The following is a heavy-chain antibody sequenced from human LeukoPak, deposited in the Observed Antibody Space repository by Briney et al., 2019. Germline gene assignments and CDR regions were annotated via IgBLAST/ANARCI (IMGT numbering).Heavy chain of an antibody. Sequence: SETLSLTCTVSGGSLSSHYWTWIRQSPVKGLEWIGDISNSGSTSYNPSLKSRVTISIDTSKNQFSLKQSSVTAADTAVYYCGRDALVGYFSYYYMDVRGKGTTVTVSS. D-gene: IGHD2-15*01. V-gene: IGHV4-59*11. CDR2: ISNSGST. CDR3: GRDALVGYFSYYYMDV. CDR1: GGSLSSHY. J-gene: IGHJ6*03.